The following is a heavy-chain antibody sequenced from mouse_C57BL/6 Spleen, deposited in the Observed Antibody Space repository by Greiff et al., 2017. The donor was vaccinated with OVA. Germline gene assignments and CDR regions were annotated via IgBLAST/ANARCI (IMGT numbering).Heavy chain of an antibody. J-gene: IGHJ4*01. CDR1: GYTFTDYE. CDR3: TRAYGSSYGAMDY. D-gene: IGHD1-1*01. V-gene: IGHV1-15*01. CDR2: IDPETGGT. Sequence: QVHVKQSGAELVRPGASVTLSCKASGYTFTDYEMHWVKQTPVHGLEWIGAIDPETGGTAYNQKFKGKAILTADKSSSTAYMELRSLTSEDSAVYYCTRAYGSSYGAMDYWGQGTSVTVSS.